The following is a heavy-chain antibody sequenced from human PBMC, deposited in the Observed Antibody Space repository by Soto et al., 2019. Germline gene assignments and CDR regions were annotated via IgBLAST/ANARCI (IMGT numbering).Heavy chain of an antibody. CDR1: GGSIITGSYY. CDR2: IHYSGST. CDR3: ATQEVGGTYVYTFDP. Sequence: PSETLSLTCTVSGGSIITGSYYWGWIRQPPGKGLEWIGSIHYSGSTYYNPSLKSRVTISVDTSKNQFSLKLSSVTAADTAVYYCATQEVGGTYVYTFDPWGQGTLVTVPS. J-gene: IGHJ5*02. V-gene: IGHV4-39*01. D-gene: IGHD1-26*01.